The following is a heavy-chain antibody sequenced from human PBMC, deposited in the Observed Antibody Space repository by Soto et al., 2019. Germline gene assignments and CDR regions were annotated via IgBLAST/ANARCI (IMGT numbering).Heavy chain of an antibody. CDR1: GASISSYY. CDR3: ANFQEGAFDI. CDR2: IYYSGST. Sequence: SETLSLTCTVSGASISSYYWSWIRQPPGKGLEWIGYIYYSGSTNYNPSLKSRVTISVDTSKNQFSLKLSSVTAADTAVYYCANFQEGAFDIWGQGTMVT. V-gene: IGHV4-59*01. J-gene: IGHJ3*02.